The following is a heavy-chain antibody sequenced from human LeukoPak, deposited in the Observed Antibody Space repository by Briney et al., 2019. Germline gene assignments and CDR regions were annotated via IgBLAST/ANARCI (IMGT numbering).Heavy chain of an antibody. CDR3: ARGLIYYDSSGYLYY. CDR1: GFTVSSNS. Sequence: GGSLRLSCAASGFTVSSNSMSWVRQAPGKGLEWVSVIYSGGNTYYADSVKGRFTISRDNSKNTLYLQMNSLRAEDTAVYYCARGLIYYDSSGYLYYWGQGTLVTVSS. D-gene: IGHD3-22*01. V-gene: IGHV3-66*01. CDR2: IYSGGNT. J-gene: IGHJ4*02.